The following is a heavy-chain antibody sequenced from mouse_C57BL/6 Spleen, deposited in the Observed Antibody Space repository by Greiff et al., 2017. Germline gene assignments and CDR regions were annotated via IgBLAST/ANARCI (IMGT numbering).Heavy chain of an antibody. V-gene: IGHV14-1*01. Sequence: VQLKESGAELVRPGASVKLSCTASGFNLKDYYMHWVKQRPEQGLEWIGRIDPEDGDTEYAPQFQGKATMTADTSSNTAYLQLSSLTSEDTAVYYCTNYGNSAWFAYWGQGTLVTVSA. D-gene: IGHD2-1*01. J-gene: IGHJ3*01. CDR1: GFNLKDYY. CDR2: IDPEDGDT. CDR3: TNYGNSAWFAY.